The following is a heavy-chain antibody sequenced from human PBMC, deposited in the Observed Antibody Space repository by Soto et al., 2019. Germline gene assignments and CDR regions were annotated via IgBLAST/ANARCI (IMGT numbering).Heavy chain of an antibody. J-gene: IGHJ4*02. V-gene: IGHV4-34*01. D-gene: IGHD1-1*01. CDR3: ALLEGLGALWYCFDF. CDR2: INHSGST. CDR1: GGSLSRYY. Sequence: SETLSLTCAVHGGSLSRYYWSWTRHPPGKGLEGIGEINHSGSTNYNPSLKSRVTISVDTAKNQFSLKLSSVTAADSAGYFCALLEGLGALWYCFDFWGQGALVTGSS.